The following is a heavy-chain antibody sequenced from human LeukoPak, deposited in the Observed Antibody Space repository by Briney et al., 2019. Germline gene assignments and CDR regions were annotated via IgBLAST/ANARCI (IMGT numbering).Heavy chain of an antibody. CDR1: GDSINTYY. Sequence: PSETLSLTCTVAGDSINTYYWSWIRQPPGKGLEWIGYIYYRVTSDYNPSLKSRVTMSVDMSTSQISLKLSSVTAADTAVYYCARAVGGDGSGSLWGPGTLVTVSS. D-gene: IGHD3-10*01. CDR2: IYYRVTS. V-gene: IGHV4-59*01. CDR3: ARAVGGDGSGSL. J-gene: IGHJ4*02.